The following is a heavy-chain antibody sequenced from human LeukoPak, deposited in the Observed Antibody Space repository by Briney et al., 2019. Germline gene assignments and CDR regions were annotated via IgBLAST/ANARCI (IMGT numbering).Heavy chain of an antibody. Sequence: LRLSCAASGITVSNDYMSWIRQLPGKGLEWIGYIYYGGSTYYNPSLKSRVTISVETSKNQFSLKLSSVTAADTAVYYCARGSSYCSSTSCYPTNWFDPWGQGTLVTVSS. V-gene: IGHV4-31*02. CDR3: ARGSSYCSSTSCYPTNWFDP. D-gene: IGHD2-2*01. CDR2: IYYGGST. CDR1: GITVSNDY. J-gene: IGHJ5*02.